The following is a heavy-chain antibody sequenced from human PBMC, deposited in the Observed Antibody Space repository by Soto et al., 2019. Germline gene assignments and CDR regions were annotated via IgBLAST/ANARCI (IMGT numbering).Heavy chain of an antibody. CDR2: FDPDDGET. J-gene: IGHJ6*02. CDR1: GYTLTDLS. CDR3: ATGGASYGGSSRPLDV. V-gene: IGHV1-24*01. Sequence: QVQLVQSGAEVKKPGASVKVSCKVSGYTLTDLSMHWVRQAPGKGLEWMGGFDPDDGETIYAQKFQGRVTMTEDTSTDTAYMELSSLRSEDTAVYYGATGGASYGGSSRPLDVWGQGTTVTVSS. D-gene: IGHD2-15*01.